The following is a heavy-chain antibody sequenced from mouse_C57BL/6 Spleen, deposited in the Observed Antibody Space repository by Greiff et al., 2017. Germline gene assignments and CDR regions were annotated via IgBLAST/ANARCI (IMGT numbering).Heavy chain of an antibody. CDR2: ISRGSSTI. CDR3: ARGRLRDAMDY. CDR1: GFTFSDYG. Sequence: EVQGVESGGGLVKPGGSLKLSCAASGFTFSDYGMHWVRQAPEKGLEWVAYISRGSSTIYYADTVKGRFTFSRDNAKNTLFLQMNSLRSEDTAMYYCARGRLRDAMDYWGQGTSVTVSS. J-gene: IGHJ4*01. V-gene: IGHV5-17*01. D-gene: IGHD2-4*01.